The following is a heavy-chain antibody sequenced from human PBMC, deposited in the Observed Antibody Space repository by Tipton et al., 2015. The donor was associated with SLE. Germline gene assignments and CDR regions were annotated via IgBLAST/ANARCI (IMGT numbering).Heavy chain of an antibody. CDR1: GGSISSSSYY. Sequence: TLSLTCTVSGGSISSSSYYWGWIRQPPGKGLEWIGSIYYSGSTYYNPSLKSRVTISEDTSKNQFSLKLSSVTAADTAVYYCARVLLPYGRGAFDIWGQGTMVTVSS. CDR3: ARVLLPYGRGAFDI. V-gene: IGHV4-39*01. D-gene: IGHD3-10*02. CDR2: IYYSGST. J-gene: IGHJ3*02.